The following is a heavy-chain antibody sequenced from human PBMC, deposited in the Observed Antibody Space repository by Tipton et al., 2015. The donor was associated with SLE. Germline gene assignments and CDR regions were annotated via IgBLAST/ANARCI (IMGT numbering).Heavy chain of an antibody. CDR1: GFTFSNYG. Sequence: SLRLSCATSGFTFSNYGMHWVRQAPGKGLEWVAFIRYDGSNEFYVDSVKGRFTISRDNSKNTLYLQMNTLRVEDTAIYYCARGGDYGSFTYWGQGTLVTVSS. J-gene: IGHJ4*02. D-gene: IGHD2-21*01. V-gene: IGHV3-30*02. CDR2: IRYDGSNE. CDR3: ARGGDYGSFTY.